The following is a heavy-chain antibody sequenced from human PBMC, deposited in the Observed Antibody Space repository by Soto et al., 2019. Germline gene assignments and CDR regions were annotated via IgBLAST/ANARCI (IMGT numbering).Heavy chain of an antibody. J-gene: IGHJ4*02. CDR3: DGYRSGWGPRDDS. D-gene: IGHD6-19*01. CDR2: IIPILGIA. V-gene: IGHV1-69*02. CDR1: GGTFSSYT. Sequence: QVQLVQSGAEVKKPGSSVKVSCKASGGTFSSYTISWVRQAPGQGLEWMGRIIPILGIANYAQKFQGRVTXTXDXFTSTAYMELSSLRSEHTAVYYGDGYRSGWGPRDDSWGQGTLVAVSS.